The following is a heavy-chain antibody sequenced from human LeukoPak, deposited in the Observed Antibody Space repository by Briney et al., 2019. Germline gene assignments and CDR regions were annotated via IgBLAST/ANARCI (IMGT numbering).Heavy chain of an antibody. V-gene: IGHV3-7*01. CDR2: IKQDGSEK. D-gene: IGHD6-6*01. J-gene: IGHJ3*02. CDR1: GFTFSSYW. Sequence: GGSLRLSCAASGFTFSSYWMSWVRQAPGKGLEWVANIKQDGSEKYYVDSVKGRFTISRDNAKNSLYLQMNSLRAEDTAVYYCARPSSLSSIAALYAFDIWGQGTMVTVSS. CDR3: ARPSSLSSIAALYAFDI.